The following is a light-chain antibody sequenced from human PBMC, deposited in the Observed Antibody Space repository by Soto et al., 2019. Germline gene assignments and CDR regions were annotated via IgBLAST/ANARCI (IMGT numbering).Light chain of an antibody. V-gene: IGLV2-14*01. CDR3: RSYTSTSSYV. CDR1: SSDIGDYNY. CDR2: EVS. J-gene: IGLJ1*01. Sequence: QSALTQPASVSGSPGQSITISCTGTSSDIGDYNYVSWYQQHPGKAPKLMIYEVSNRPSGISNRFSGSKSGNTASLTISGLQADDEADYYCRSYTSTSSYVFGTGTQLTVL.